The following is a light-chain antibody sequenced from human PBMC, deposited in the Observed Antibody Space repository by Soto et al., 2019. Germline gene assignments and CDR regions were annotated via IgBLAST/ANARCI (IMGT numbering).Light chain of an antibody. J-gene: IGKJ5*01. CDR2: DPS. CDR3: QRRSNWRRIS. V-gene: IGKV3-11*01. Sequence: IARTEGTSSLTLSPGNNATLXXRASQSVSSYLAWYQQKRGQGPRLVVYDPSKGATGIPGRFTGSASGTDFHLTIATTEPKDFAVYYWQRRSNWRRISFGHGQRLEVK. CDR1: QSVSSY.